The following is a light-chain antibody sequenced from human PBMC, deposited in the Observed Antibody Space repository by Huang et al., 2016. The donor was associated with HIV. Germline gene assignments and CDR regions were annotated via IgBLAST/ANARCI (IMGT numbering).Light chain of an antibody. Sequence: IQMTQSPSSLSASVGDGVTIPCRASQALGRNVAWYQQKPGKAPKLLIYEASTLESGGPSSFSGRGSGTDYTLTISVLQPEDFATYYCQQYYSTPLIFGGGARLDI. CDR1: QALGRN. V-gene: IGKV1-NL1*01. J-gene: IGKJ4*01. CDR2: EAS. CDR3: QQYYSTPLI.